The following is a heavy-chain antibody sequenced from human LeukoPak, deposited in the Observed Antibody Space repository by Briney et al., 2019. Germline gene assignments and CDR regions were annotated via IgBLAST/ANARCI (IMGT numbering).Heavy chain of an antibody. J-gene: IGHJ4*02. Sequence: GRSLRLSCTAPGFTFCDYAMSWVRQAPGKGLEWVGFIRSKGYGGTREYAASVKGRFTISRDDSKSIAYLQMNSLKTEDTAVYYCTRDSGDWGSDYFDYWGQGTLVTVSS. CDR3: TRDSGDWGSDYFDY. CDR1: GFTFCDYA. D-gene: IGHD3-10*01. CDR2: IRSKGYGGTR. V-gene: IGHV3-49*04.